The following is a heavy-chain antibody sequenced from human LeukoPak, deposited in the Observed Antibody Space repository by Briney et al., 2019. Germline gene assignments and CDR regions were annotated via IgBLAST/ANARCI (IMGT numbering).Heavy chain of an antibody. CDR1: GYTFTSYG. J-gene: IGHJ5*02. Sequence: ASVKVSCKASGYTFTSYGISWVRQAPGQGLEWMGWIGAYNGNTNYAQKLQGRVTMTTDTSTSTAYMELRSLRYEDTAVYYCAREEWNSYNWFDPWGQGTLVTVSS. CDR2: IGAYNGNT. D-gene: IGHD1-7*01. V-gene: IGHV1-18*01. CDR3: AREEWNSYNWFDP.